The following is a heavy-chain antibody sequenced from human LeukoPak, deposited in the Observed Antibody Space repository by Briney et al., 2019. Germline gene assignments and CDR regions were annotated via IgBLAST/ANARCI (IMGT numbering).Heavy chain of an antibody. CDR1: GESFSGYY. CDR3: ARQGTRLWGFLDY. Sequence: SETLSLTCAVYGESFSGYYWRWIRQSPGKGLEWIGEISHSGSASYNPSLKSRVIISADTSKNQFSLSLRSVTAADTAVYFCARQGTRLWGFLDYWGQGTLVAVSS. D-gene: IGHD6-6*01. V-gene: IGHV4-34*01. CDR2: ISHSGSA. J-gene: IGHJ4*02.